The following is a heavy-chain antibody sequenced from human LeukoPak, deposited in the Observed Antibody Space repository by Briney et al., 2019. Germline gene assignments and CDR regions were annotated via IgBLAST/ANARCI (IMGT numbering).Heavy chain of an antibody. CDR3: ARSRYSSSHFDY. CDR1: GYTFTGYY. J-gene: IGHJ4*02. D-gene: IGHD6-6*01. V-gene: IGHV1-2*02. Sequence: GPVKVSCKASGYTFTGYYMHWVRQAPGQGLEWMGWINPNSGGTNYAQKFQGRVTMTRDTSISTAYMELSRLRSDDTAVYYCARSRYSSSHFDYWGQGTLVTVSS. CDR2: INPNSGGT.